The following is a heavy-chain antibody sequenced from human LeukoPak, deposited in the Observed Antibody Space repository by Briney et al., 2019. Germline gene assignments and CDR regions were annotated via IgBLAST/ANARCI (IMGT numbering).Heavy chain of an antibody. J-gene: IGHJ4*02. D-gene: IGHD3-22*01. V-gene: IGHV3-21*01. CDR1: GFTFSSYS. Sequence: GGSLRLSCAASGFTFSSYSMNWVRQAPGKGLEWVSSISSSSSYIYYADSVKGRFTISRANAKNSLYLQMSSLRAEDTAVYYCARDLNWYDSSGPDTFDYWGQGTLVTVSS. CDR2: ISSSSSYI. CDR3: ARDLNWYDSSGPDTFDY.